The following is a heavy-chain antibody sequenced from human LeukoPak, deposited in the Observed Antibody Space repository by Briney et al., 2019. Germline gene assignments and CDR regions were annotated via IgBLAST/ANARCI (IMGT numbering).Heavy chain of an antibody. CDR1: GFTFSDYY. D-gene: IGHD2-15*01. V-gene: IGHV3-11*01. CDR2: ISSSGSTI. Sequence: GGSLRLSCAASGFTFSDYYMSWIRQAPGKGLEWVSYISSSGSTIYYADSVKGRFTISRDNAKNSLYLQMNSLRAEDTALYYCAREVEGVVVVAATPGEYPHYYYMDVWGKGTTVTVSS. CDR3: AREVEGVVVVAATPGEYPHYYYMDV. J-gene: IGHJ6*03.